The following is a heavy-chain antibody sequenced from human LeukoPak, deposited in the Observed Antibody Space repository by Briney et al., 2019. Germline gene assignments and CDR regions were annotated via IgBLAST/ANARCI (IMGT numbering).Heavy chain of an antibody. V-gene: IGHV3-23*01. CDR1: GFTFSSYA. J-gene: IGHJ4*02. CDR3: AKVQYSSSWSSDY. CDR2: ISGSGGST. D-gene: IGHD6-13*01. Sequence: GGSLRLSCAASGFTFSSYAMSWVRQAPGKGLEWVSAISGSGGSTYYADSMKGRFTISRDNSKNTLYLQMNSLRAEDTAVYYCAKVQYSSSWSSDYWGQGTLVTVSS.